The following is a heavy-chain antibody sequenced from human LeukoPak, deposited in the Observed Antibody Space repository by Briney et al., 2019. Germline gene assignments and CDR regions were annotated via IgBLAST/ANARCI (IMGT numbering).Heavy chain of an antibody. CDR3: VRDIQGTGSPLDY. J-gene: IGHJ4*02. D-gene: IGHD1-1*01. CDR1: GFTFSSYS. CDR2: ISGSSRYI. V-gene: IGHV3-21*01. Sequence: GGSLRLSCAASGFTFSSYSMDRVRQAPGKGLEWVSSISGSSRYIYYAESMKGRFAISRDNAKKLLYLQMNSLRAEDTAVYFCVRDIQGTGSPLDYWGQGTLVTVSS.